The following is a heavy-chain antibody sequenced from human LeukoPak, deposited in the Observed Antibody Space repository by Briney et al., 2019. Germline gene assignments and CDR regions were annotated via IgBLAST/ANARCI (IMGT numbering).Heavy chain of an antibody. CDR1: GFTFSNYW. CDR2: INTDGTST. D-gene: IGHD3-10*01. CDR3: ASITMVRGSSPLDP. J-gene: IGHJ5*02. V-gene: IGHV3-74*01. Sequence: PGGPLRLSCAASGFTFSNYWMHWVRQAPGKGLVWVSRINTDGTSTAYADSVKGRFTISRDNAKNTLYLQMNSLRAEDTAVYYCASITMVRGSSPLDPWGQGTLVTVSS.